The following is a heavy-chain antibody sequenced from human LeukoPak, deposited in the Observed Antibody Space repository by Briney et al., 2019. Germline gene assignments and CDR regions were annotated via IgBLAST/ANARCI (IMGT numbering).Heavy chain of an antibody. J-gene: IGHJ6*03. CDR2: INHSGST. Sequence: SETLSLTCAVYGGSFSGYYWSWIRQPPGKGLEWIGEINHSGSTNYNPSLKSRVTISVDTSKNQFSLKLSSVTAADTAVYYCARLRRYYGSGSYYHNYYYYYYMDVWGKGTTVTISS. CDR3: ARLRRYYGSGSYYHNYYYYYYMDV. CDR1: GGSFSGYY. D-gene: IGHD3-10*01. V-gene: IGHV4-34*01.